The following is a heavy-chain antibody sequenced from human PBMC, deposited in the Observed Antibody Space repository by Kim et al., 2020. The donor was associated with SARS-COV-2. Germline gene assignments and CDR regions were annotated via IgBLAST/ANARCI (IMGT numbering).Heavy chain of an antibody. V-gene: IGHV3-23*01. CDR3: AKGIFYYGSGSYYGDY. CDR1: GFTFSSYA. CDR2: ISGSGGST. J-gene: IGHJ4*02. D-gene: IGHD3-10*01. Sequence: GGSLRLSCAASGFTFSSYAMSWVRQAPGKGLEWVSAISGSGGSTYYADSVKGRFTISRDNSKNTLYLQMNSLRAEDTAVYYCAKGIFYYGSGSYYGDYWGQGTLVTVSS.